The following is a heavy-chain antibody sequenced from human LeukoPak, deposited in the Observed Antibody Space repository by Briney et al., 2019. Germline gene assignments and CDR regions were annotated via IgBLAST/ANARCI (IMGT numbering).Heavy chain of an antibody. V-gene: IGHV4-59*05. CDR1: GFTVSSNY. CDR3: AEGVDY. J-gene: IGHJ4*02. CDR2: IYYSGST. Sequence: GSLRLSCAASGFTVSSNYVSWVRQPPGKGLEWIGSIYYSGSTYYNPSLKSRVTISVDTSKNQFSLKLSSVTAADTAVYYCAEGVDYWGQGTLVTVSS.